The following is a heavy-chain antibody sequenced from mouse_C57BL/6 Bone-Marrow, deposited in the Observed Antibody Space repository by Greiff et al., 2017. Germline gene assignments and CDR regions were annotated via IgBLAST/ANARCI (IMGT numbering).Heavy chain of an antibody. CDR1: GYTFTSYW. CDR3: ARRITDWFAY. J-gene: IGHJ3*01. Sequence: QVQLQQPGAELVRPGTSVKLSCKASGYTFTSYWMHWVKQRPGQGLEWIGVIDPSDSYTNYNQKFKGKATLTVDTSSSTAYMQLSSLTSEDSAVYYCARRITDWFAYGGQGTLVTVSA. CDR2: IDPSDSYT. V-gene: IGHV1-59*01. D-gene: IGHD2-4*01.